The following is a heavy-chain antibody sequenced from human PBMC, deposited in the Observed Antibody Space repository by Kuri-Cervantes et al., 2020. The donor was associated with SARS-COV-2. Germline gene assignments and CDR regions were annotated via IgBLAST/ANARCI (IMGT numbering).Heavy chain of an antibody. CDR2: IYHSGST. CDR1: GGSISSGGYS. Sequence: SETLSLTCAVSGGSISSGGYSWSWIRQPPGKGLEWIGYIYHSGSTNYNPSLKSRVTISVDTSKNQFSLKLSSVTAADTAVYYCARGPEFTYYFDYWGQGTLVTVSS. V-gene: IGHV4-30-2*01. J-gene: IGHJ4*02. CDR3: ARGPEFTYYFDY.